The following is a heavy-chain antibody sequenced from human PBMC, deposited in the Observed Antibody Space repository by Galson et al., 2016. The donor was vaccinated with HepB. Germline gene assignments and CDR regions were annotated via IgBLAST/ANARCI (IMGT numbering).Heavy chain of an antibody. CDR2: ISFDGSNK. CDR1: GFTFSHYP. V-gene: IGHV3-30-3*01. D-gene: IGHD6-13*01. CDR3: EREYSHSWLNFWYFDL. Sequence: SLRLSCAASGFTFSHYPMHWVRQAPGKGLEWVALISFDGSNKYYADSLKGRFTISRDNSKNTLYLQMSSLRTEDTAVYYCEREYSHSWLNFWYFDLWGRGTLVTVSS. J-gene: IGHJ2*01.